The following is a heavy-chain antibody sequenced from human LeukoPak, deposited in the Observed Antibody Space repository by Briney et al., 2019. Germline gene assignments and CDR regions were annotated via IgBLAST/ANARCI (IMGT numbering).Heavy chain of an antibody. V-gene: IGHV3-74*01. CDR3: ARGALQIEFDY. CDR2: IDRDGSIT. Sequence: GGSLRLSCAASGFTFSNYWIHWVRQTPGKGLEWVSHIDRDGSITSYADSVKGRFTISRDNANNTLYLQMNSLRAEDTAVYYCARGALQIEFDYWGQGTLVTVSS. CDR1: GFTFSNYW. J-gene: IGHJ4*02.